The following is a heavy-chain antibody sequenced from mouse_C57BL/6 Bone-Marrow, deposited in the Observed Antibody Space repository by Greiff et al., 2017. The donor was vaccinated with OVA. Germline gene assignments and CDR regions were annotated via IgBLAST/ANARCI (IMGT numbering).Heavy chain of an antibody. CDR1: GYSITSGYY. CDR3: ASPHDFDY. V-gene: IGHV3-6*01. Sequence: EVQLQQSGPGLVKPSQSLSLTCSVTGYSITSGYYWNWIRQFPGNKLEWMGSISYDGSNNYNPSLKNRISITRDTSKNQFFLKLNTVTTEDTATYYCASPHDFDYWGQGTTLTVSS. J-gene: IGHJ2*01. CDR2: ISYDGSN.